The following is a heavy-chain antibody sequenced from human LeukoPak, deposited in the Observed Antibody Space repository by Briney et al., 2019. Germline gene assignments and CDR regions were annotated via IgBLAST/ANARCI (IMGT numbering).Heavy chain of an antibody. D-gene: IGHD2-2*02. Sequence: NPSETLSLTCAVYGGSFSGYYWSWIRQPPGKGLEWIGEINHSGSTNYNPSLKRRVTTSVYTPKNQFSLKLSSVTAADTAVYYCARAADCSSTSCYTGGGWNYYYMDVWGKGTTVTVSS. CDR2: INHSGST. J-gene: IGHJ6*03. CDR1: GGSFSGYY. V-gene: IGHV4-34*01. CDR3: ARAADCSSTSCYTGGGWNYYYMDV.